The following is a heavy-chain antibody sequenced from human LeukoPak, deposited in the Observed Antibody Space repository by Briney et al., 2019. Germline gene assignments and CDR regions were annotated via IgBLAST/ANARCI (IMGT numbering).Heavy chain of an antibody. J-gene: IGHJ4*02. CDR2: ISCSGGST. CDR1: GFTFSSYA. V-gene: IGHV3-23*01. CDR3: ANHQTRNWSYRY. D-gene: IGHD1-7*01. Sequence: GGTLRLSCAASGFTFSSYAMSWVRHAPGKGLEWASAISCSGGSTYYSDSVEGRFTISRDNSKNTLYLQMNSLRAEDTAVYYCANHQTRNWSYRYWGQGTLVTVSS.